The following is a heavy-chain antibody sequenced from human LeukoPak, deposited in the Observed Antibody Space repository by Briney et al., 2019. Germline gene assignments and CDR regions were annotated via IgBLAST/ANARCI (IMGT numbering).Heavy chain of an antibody. CDR3: AKGHYYGSGSLDY. D-gene: IGHD3-10*01. J-gene: IGHJ4*02. V-gene: IGHV3-33*06. Sequence: TGGSLRLSCAASGFTFSSYGIHWVRQAPGKGLEWVALIWYDGNNKYYADSVKGRFTISRDNSKNTLYVQMNSLRAEDTAVYYCAKGHYYGSGSLDYRGQGTLVTVSS. CDR2: IWYDGNNK. CDR1: GFTFSSYG.